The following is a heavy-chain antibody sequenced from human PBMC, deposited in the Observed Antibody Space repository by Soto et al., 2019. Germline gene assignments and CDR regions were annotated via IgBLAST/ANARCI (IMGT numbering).Heavy chain of an antibody. CDR3: ATSIGSGSRAFDY. D-gene: IGHD3-10*01. J-gene: IGHJ4*02. Sequence: QVQLVQSGAEVKKPGSSVKVSCKASGDTFNFYTINWVRQAPGLGLEWMGRFNPILSFSNSALKFQGRVTLTADKSTSTAYMVLSSLISEDTARYYCATSIGSGSRAFDYWGQGALVTVSS. V-gene: IGHV1-69*02. CDR1: GDTFNFYT. CDR2: FNPILSFS.